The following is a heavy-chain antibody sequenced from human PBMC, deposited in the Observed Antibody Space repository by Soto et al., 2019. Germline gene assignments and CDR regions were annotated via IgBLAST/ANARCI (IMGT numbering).Heavy chain of an antibody. V-gene: IGHV3-66*01. D-gene: IGHD1-26*01. CDR1: GFTVSSSN. J-gene: IGHJ4*02. CDR2: IYSGGST. Sequence: EVQLVESGGGLVQPGGSLRLSCAASGFTVSSSNMRWVRLAPGKGLEWVSLIYSGGSTYYADSVKGRFTISRDNSKNTLFLQMNSVRADDTAMYYCARESSSGNSYFDYWGRGTLVAVSS. CDR3: ARESSSGNSYFDY.